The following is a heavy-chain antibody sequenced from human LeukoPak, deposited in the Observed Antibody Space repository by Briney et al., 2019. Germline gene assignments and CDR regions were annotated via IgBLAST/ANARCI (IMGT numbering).Heavy chain of an antibody. CDR3: ARADDSSGYYLYFDY. Sequence: ASVKVSCKASGGTFSSYAISWVRQAPGQGLEWMGRIIPILGIANYAQKFQGRVTITADKSTSTVYMELSSLRSEDTAVYYCARADDSSGYYLYFDYWGQGTLVTVSS. J-gene: IGHJ4*02. CDR1: GGTFSSYA. CDR2: IIPILGIA. V-gene: IGHV1-69*04. D-gene: IGHD3-22*01.